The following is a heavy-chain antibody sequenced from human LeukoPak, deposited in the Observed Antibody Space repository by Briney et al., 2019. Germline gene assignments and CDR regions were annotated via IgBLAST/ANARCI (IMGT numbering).Heavy chain of an antibody. CDR1: GYTFTSYY. D-gene: IGHD6-19*01. Sequence: ASVKVSCKASGYTFTSYYMHWVRQAPGQGLEWMGIINPSGGSTSYAQKFQGRVTMTRDMSTSIVYMELSSLRSEDTAVYYCARALAVAGTRIYFYYYYMDVWGKGTTVTVSS. CDR3: ARALAVAGTRIYFYYYYMDV. CDR2: INPSGGST. J-gene: IGHJ6*03. V-gene: IGHV1-46*01.